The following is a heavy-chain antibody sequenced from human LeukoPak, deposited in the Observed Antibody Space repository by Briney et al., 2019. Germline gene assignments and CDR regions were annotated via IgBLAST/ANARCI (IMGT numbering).Heavy chain of an antibody. D-gene: IGHD3-10*01. Sequence: GGSLRLSCAASGFTFSSYWMTWVRQAPGKGLEWVANIKQDGSEKYYVDSVRGRFTISRDNAKNSLYLQMNSLRAEDTAVYYCARDRRAGYFDYWGQGTLVTVSS. CDR3: ARDRRAGYFDY. J-gene: IGHJ4*02. CDR1: GFTFSSYW. CDR2: IKQDGSEK. V-gene: IGHV3-7*01.